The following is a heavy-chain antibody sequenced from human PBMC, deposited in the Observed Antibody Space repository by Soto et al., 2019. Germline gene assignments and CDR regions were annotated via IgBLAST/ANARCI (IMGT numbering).Heavy chain of an antibody. Sequence: EVQLVESGGGLVQPGGSLRLSCAASGFTFNDHYMDWVRQAPGKGLEWVGRSRNKPNGYTTEYAASVKGRFTVSRDDSKSSLYLQMNSLKTEDTAVYYCPRDPLAAGGLDVWGQGTTVTVSS. D-gene: IGHD6-25*01. CDR1: GFTFNDHY. J-gene: IGHJ6*02. V-gene: IGHV3-72*01. CDR3: PRDPLAAGGLDV. CDR2: SRNKPNGYTT.